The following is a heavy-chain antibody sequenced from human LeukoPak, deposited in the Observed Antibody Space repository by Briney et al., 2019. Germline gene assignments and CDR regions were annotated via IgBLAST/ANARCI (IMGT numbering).Heavy chain of an antibody. J-gene: IGHJ4*02. CDR2: IHYSGST. V-gene: IGHV4-61*01. D-gene: IGHD1-26*01. CDR3: AGAMVGAPFYFDF. Sequence: PSETLFLTCAVSDGSVSSGPYYWTWIRQPPGKGLEWIGYIHYSGSTNNNPSLKSRVTISVDTSKNQFSLKLSSVTAADTAVYYCAGAMVGAPFYFDFWGQGTLVTVSS. CDR1: DGSVSSGPYY.